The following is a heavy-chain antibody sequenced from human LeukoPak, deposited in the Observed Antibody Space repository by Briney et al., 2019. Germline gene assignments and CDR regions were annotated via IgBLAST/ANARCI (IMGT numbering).Heavy chain of an antibody. Sequence: PGGSLRLSCAASGFTFSSYAMSWVRQVPGKGLEWVSAISGSGGSTYYADSVKGRFTISRDNSKNTLYLQMNSLRAEDTAVYHCADLGSLSRSWYPGALDIWGQGTMVTVSS. D-gene: IGHD6-13*01. CDR3: ADLGSLSRSWYPGALDI. V-gene: IGHV3-23*01. CDR2: ISGSGGST. J-gene: IGHJ3*02. CDR1: GFTFSSYA.